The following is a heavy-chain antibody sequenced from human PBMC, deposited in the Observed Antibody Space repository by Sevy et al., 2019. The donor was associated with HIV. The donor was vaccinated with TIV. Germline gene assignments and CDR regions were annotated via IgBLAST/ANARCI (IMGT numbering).Heavy chain of an antibody. Sequence: SETLSLTCTVSGGSITSLYWNWIRQPPGKGLDWIANIYYTGHINYNPSLKSRVTLSLDTSKNQFSLRLSSVTAADTAMYYCAGENAWGRGYSWGQGTLVTVSS. J-gene: IGHJ4*02. D-gene: IGHD1-26*01. CDR1: GGSITSLY. V-gene: IGHV4-59*08. CDR3: AGENAWGRGYS. CDR2: IYYTGHI.